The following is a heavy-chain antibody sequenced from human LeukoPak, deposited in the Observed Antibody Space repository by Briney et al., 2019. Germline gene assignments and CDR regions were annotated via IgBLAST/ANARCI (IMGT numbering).Heavy chain of an antibody. CDR3: TREYITMIVRAFDI. V-gene: IGHV3-21*01. J-gene: IGHJ3*02. Sequence: GGSLRLSCAASGFTFGSYSMNWVRQAPGKGLEWVSSISSSSSYIYYADSVKGRFTISRDNAKNSLYLQMNSPRAEDTAVYYCTREYITMIVRAFDIWGQGTMVTVSS. D-gene: IGHD3-22*01. CDR1: GFTFGSYS. CDR2: ISSSSSYI.